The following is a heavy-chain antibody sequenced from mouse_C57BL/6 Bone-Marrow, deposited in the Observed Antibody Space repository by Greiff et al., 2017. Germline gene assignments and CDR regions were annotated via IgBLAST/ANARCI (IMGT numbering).Heavy chain of an antibody. J-gene: IGHJ1*03. V-gene: IGHV4-1*01. CDR1: GIDFSRYW. CDR2: INPDSSTI. Sequence: EVQRVESGGGLVQPGGSLKLSCAASGIDFSRYWMSWVRRAPGKGLEWIGEINPDSSTINYAPSLKDKFIISRDNDKNTLYLQLSKVRSEDTALYYGARAGLLLGSRYFDVWGTGTTVTVSS. D-gene: IGHD1-1*01. CDR3: ARAGLLLGSRYFDV.